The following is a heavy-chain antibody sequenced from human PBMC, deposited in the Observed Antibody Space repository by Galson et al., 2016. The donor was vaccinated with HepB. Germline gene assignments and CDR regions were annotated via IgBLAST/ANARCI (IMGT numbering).Heavy chain of an antibody. CDR2: VYPGDSRT. CDR3: ARPIAAAGNGWFDP. V-gene: IGHV5-51*01. D-gene: IGHD6-13*01. J-gene: IGHJ5*02. CDR1: GYDFTTYW. Sequence: QSGAEVKKPGESLKISCKGSGYDFTTYWIPWVRQMPGKGPEWRGLVYPGDSRTTYSPPVRGQVTISADKSTSTAYLQWSSLKASDTAMYYCARPIAAAGNGWFDPWGQGTLVTVSS.